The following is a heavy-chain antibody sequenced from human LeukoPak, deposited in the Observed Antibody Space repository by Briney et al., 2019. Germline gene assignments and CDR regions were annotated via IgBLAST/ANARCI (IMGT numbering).Heavy chain of an antibody. CDR3: ARDHINVNAFDI. CDR1: GFTATTNY. J-gene: IGHJ3*02. CDR2: IYSSGST. V-gene: IGHV3-53*01. D-gene: IGHD3-16*02. Sequence: TGGSLRLSCAGSGFTATTNYMSWVRQSPGKGLEWVSVIYSSGSTSYADSVKGRFTISRDSSKNTVYLQMNSLGAEDTAVYYCARDHINVNAFDIWGQGTMVTVSS.